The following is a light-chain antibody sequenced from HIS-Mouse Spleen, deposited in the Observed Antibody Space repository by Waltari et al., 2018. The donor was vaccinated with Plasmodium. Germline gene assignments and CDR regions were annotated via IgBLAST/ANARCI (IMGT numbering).Light chain of an antibody. CDR1: QSVSSSY. CDR3: QQYGSSPLT. Sequence: EIVVTQSPGTLSLSPGERATLSCRASQSVSSSYLARYQQKPGQAPRLLIYGASSSATGIPDRFSCSGSGTDFTLTISRLEPEDFAVYYCQQYGSSPLTFGGGTKVEIK. CDR2: GAS. J-gene: IGKJ4*01. V-gene: IGKV3-20*01.